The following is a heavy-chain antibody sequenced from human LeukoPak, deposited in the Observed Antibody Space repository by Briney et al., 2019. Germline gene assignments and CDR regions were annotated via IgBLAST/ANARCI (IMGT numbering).Heavy chain of an antibody. Sequence: GGSLRLSCTASGFTFGDYAMNWVRQAPGKGLEWVSYISGSSSAIYYTDSVKGRFTISRDNAKKSVYLQMNSLRAEDTAVYFCARPQTSSSSPAALGYWGPGLLVTVSS. D-gene: IGHD6-6*01. CDR3: ARPQTSSSSPAALGY. CDR1: GFTFGDYA. J-gene: IGHJ4*02. V-gene: IGHV3-48*01. CDR2: ISGSSSAI.